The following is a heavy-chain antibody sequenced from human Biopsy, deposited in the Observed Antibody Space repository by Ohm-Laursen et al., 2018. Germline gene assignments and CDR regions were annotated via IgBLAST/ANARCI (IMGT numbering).Heavy chain of an antibody. D-gene: IGHD3-3*01. CDR3: ARLFRLDDYWNDDPPDGFDV. V-gene: IGHV4-61*08. CDR2: ISDTGTT. J-gene: IGHJ3*01. CDR1: GGSIGGSGDY. Sequence: SETLSLTCTVSGGSIGGSGDYWRWIRQPPGKGLGWIGYISDTGTTNYNPSLRGRVAMSVDTSKNQFSLQLTSVTAADTAMFFCARLFRLDDYWNDDPPDGFDVWGQGTMVTVSS.